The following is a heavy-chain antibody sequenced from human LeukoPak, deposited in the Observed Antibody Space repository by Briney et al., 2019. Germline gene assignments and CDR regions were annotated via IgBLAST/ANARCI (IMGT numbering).Heavy chain of an antibody. Sequence: PGGSLRLSCTGSGFTLGDYAMSWVRQAPGKRPEWVGFIRSKTYGGTTEFAASVKGRFTISRDDSKNIAYLQMNSLRIEDTAVYYCTRGLEGYTAYDDYWGQGTLVTVSS. CDR2: IRSKTYGGTT. V-gene: IGHV3-49*04. D-gene: IGHD5-12*01. CDR1: GFTLGDYA. CDR3: TRGLEGYTAYDDY. J-gene: IGHJ4*02.